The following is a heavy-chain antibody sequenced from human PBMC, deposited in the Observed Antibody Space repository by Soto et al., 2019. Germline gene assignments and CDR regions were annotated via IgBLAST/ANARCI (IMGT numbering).Heavy chain of an antibody. D-gene: IGHD5-12*01. CDR3: ARGGSDIVATIFMSVHYYYYMDV. J-gene: IGHJ6*03. V-gene: IGHV1-8*01. CDR1: GYTFTSYD. CDR2: MNPNSGNT. Sequence: ALVKVSCKASGYTFTSYDINWVRQATGQGLEWMGWMNPNSGNTGYAQKFQGRVTMTRNTSISTAYMGLSSLRSEDTAVYYCARGGSDIVATIFMSVHYYYYMDVWGKGTTVTVSS.